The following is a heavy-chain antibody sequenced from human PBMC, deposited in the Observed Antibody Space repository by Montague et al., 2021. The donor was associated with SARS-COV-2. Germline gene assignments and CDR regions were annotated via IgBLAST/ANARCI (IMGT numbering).Heavy chain of an antibody. Sequence: SLRLSCSASGFTFSSYAMSWVRQAPGKGLEWVSAINISDGNTYYXDSLKGLCTISRDTSKNTLYLQMNLLRAEDTAVYYCAKDRQLVGDDAFDIWGQGTMVTVSS. J-gene: IGHJ3*02. CDR1: GFTFSSYA. D-gene: IGHD6-13*01. V-gene: IGHV3-23*01. CDR2: INISDGNT. CDR3: AKDRQLVGDDAFDI.